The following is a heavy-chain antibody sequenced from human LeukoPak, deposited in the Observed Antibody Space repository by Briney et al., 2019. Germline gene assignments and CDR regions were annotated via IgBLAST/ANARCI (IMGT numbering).Heavy chain of an antibody. CDR3: AREEALYGMDV. Sequence: PSESLSLTCTVSGGSISSYYWSWIRQPPGKGLEWIGYIYYSDSTNYNPSLKSRVTISVDTSKNQFSLKLSSVTAADTAVYYCAREEALYGMDVWGQGTMVTVSS. CDR2: IYYSDST. J-gene: IGHJ6*02. V-gene: IGHV4-59*01. CDR1: GGSISSYY.